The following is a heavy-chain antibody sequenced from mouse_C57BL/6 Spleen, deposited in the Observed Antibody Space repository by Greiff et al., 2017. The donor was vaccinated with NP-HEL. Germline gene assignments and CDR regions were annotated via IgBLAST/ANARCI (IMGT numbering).Heavy chain of an antibody. D-gene: IGHD2-5*01. CDR2: INPNNGGT. Sequence: EVQLQQSGPELVKPGASVKISCKASGYTFTDYYMNWVKQSHGKSLEWIGDINPNNGGTSYNQKFKGKATLTVDKSSSTAYMELRSLTSEDSAVYYCARSGSNYAYAMDYWGQGTSVTVSS. J-gene: IGHJ4*01. CDR3: ARSGSNYAYAMDY. V-gene: IGHV1-26*01. CDR1: GYTFTDYY.